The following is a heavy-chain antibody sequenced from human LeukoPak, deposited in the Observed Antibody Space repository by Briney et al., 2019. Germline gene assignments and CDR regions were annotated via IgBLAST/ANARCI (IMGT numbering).Heavy chain of an antibody. Sequence: GGSLRLSCAASGFAFSDYGTHWVRQAPGKGLEWVAVIWYDGSKQKYADSVRGRFTISRVNSKNTLNLQMNSLRVEDTAVYYCSNVLTVAGTDYWGQGTLVTVSS. J-gene: IGHJ4*02. CDR1: GFAFSDYG. D-gene: IGHD6-19*01. CDR2: IWYDGSKQ. V-gene: IGHV3-33*06. CDR3: SNVLTVAGTDY.